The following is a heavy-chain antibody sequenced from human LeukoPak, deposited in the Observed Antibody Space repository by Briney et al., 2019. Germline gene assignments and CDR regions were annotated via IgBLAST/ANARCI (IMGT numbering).Heavy chain of an antibody. V-gene: IGHV3-7*03. Sequence: GGSLRLSCTASGFTFSTHWMTWVRQPPGKGLEWVANIKEDGSVKYYVDSVKGRFTISRDNTKNALYLQMNSLRADDTAVYFCVRDSTWQLDYWGQGTLITVSS. CDR1: GFTFSTHW. J-gene: IGHJ4*02. D-gene: IGHD5-12*01. CDR3: VRDSTWQLDY. CDR2: IKEDGSVK.